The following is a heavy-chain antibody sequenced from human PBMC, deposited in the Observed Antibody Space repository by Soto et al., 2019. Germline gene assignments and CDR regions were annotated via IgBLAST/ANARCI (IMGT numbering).Heavy chain of an antibody. D-gene: IGHD2-2*01. CDR1: GFTFSSYA. J-gene: IGHJ4*02. V-gene: IGHV3-23*01. Sequence: GGSLRLSCAASGFTFSSYAMSWVRQAPGKGLEWVSAISGSGGSTYYADSVKGRFTISRDNSKNTLYLQMNSLRAEDTAVYYCAKDGLGVVVPAAMSPFDYWGQGTLVTVSS. CDR2: ISGSGGST. CDR3: AKDGLGVVVPAAMSPFDY.